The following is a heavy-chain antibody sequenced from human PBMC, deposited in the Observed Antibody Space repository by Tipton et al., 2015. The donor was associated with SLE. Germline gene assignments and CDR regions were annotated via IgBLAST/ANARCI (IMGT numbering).Heavy chain of an antibody. Sequence: TLSLTCAVYGGTFSGYYWSWIRQSPGKGLEWIGEINYSGNTKSNPSLKSRVTISVDTSKNQFSLNLNFMTASGTAMYYCGRGGGDVTNGGFDYWGQGTLVTVS. CDR3: GRGGGDVTNGGFDY. J-gene: IGHJ4*02. D-gene: IGHD2-8*01. CDR2: INYSGNT. CDR1: GGTFSGYY. V-gene: IGHV4-34*01.